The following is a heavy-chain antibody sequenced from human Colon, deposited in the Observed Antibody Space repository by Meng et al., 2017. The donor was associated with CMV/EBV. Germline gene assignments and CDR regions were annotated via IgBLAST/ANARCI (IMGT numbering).Heavy chain of an antibody. V-gene: IGHV3-43*01. Sequence: GESLKISCVGSGFSFEDYTMHWVRQRPGKGLEWVALVSKDGDSTYYGDSVRGRFTIFRDNRKDSLYLQMTNLRSDDTAVYLCAKDRVRSQMLFPNDWGQGTLVTVSS. J-gene: IGHJ4*02. D-gene: IGHD1-26*01. CDR2: VSKDGDST. CDR1: GFSFEDYT. CDR3: AKDRVRSQMLFPND.